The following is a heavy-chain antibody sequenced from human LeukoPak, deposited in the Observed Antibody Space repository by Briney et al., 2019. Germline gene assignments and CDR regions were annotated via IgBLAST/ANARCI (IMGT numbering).Heavy chain of an antibody. CDR1: VYPFWYYY. J-gene: IGHJ5*02. CDR2: IYYREST. V-gene: IGHV4-59*13. D-gene: IGHD1-1*01. CDR3: ARAMRWTSGPVELGWFDR. Sequence: RSSETLPLTCTFSVYPFWYYYWTWIRRPPGWTLELIRHIYYRESTKYNPSLKNRVSITVDTSNNQLSLTLTSVTAAAPAVQYGARAMRWTSGPVELGWFDRWGQGTQVTVSS.